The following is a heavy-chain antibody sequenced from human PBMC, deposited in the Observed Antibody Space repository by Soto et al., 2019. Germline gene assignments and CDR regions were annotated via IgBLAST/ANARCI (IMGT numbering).Heavy chain of an antibody. CDR2: IIPIFGTA. J-gene: IGHJ3*02. CDR1: GGTFSSYA. D-gene: IGHD1-26*01. Sequence: GASVKVSCKASGGTFSSYAISWVRQAPGQGLEWMGGIIPIFGTANYAQKFQGRVTITADESTSTAYMELSSLRSEDTAVYYCARVIVGATADDAFDIWGQGTMDTVSS. CDR3: ARVIVGATADDAFDI. V-gene: IGHV1-69*13.